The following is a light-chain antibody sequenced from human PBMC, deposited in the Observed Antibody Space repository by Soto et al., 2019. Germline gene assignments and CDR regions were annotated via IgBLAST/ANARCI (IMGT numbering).Light chain of an antibody. V-gene: IGLV2-8*01. Sequence: QSVLTQPPSASGSPGQSVTISCTGTSSDIGGYTHVSWYQHHPGKAPKLMIYEVSKRPSGVPDRFSGSKSGNTASLTVSGLQAEDEADYYCTSYAGSNSYVFGNGTKVTVL. J-gene: IGLJ1*01. CDR3: TSYAGSNSYV. CDR1: SSDIGGYTH. CDR2: EVS.